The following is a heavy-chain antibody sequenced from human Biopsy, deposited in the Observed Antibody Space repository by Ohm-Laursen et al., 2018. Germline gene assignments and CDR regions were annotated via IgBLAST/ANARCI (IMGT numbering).Heavy chain of an antibody. CDR3: AGRPWPNAFDI. J-gene: IGHJ3*02. CDR2: IYYSGST. CDR1: GGSIGSFF. Sequence: VTLSLTCTVSGGSIGSFFWSWIRQPPGKGLEWIGYIYYSGSTNYNPSLKSRVTISVDTSRNQFSLKLSSVTAADTAVYYCAGRPWPNAFDIWGQGTMVTVSS. V-gene: IGHV4-59*01. D-gene: IGHD5-12*01.